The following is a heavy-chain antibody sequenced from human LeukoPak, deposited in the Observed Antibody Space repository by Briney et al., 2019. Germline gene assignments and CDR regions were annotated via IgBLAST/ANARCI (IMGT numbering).Heavy chain of an antibody. D-gene: IGHD3-16*01. CDR2: IYHSGST. CDR3: ARVPGMGVMGYYYYYYMDV. J-gene: IGHJ6*03. CDR1: GYSISSGYY. V-gene: IGHV4-38-2*01. Sequence: AETLSLPYAVSGYSISSGYYWGWIRQPPGKGLEWIGSIYHSGSTYYNPSLKSRVTISVDTSKNQFSLKLSSVTAADTAVYYCARVPGMGVMGYYYYYYMDVWGKGTTVTVSS.